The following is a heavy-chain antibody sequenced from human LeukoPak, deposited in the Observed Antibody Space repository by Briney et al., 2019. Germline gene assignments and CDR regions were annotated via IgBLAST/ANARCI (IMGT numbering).Heavy chain of an antibody. CDR2: IYYSGST. CDR1: GASISTNSYY. V-gene: IGHV4-39*07. CDR3: AREILYDSTGYYL. J-gene: IGHJ4*02. Sequence: SETLSLTCTVSGASISTNSYYWGWIRQPPGKGLEWIGSIYYSGSTYYSPSLKSRVTISIDTSKNQFSLRLRSVTAADTAVYYCAREILYDSTGYYLWGQGTVVTVSS. D-gene: IGHD3-22*01.